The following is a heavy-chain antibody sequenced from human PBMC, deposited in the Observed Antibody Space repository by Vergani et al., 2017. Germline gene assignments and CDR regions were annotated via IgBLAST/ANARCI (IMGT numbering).Heavy chain of an antibody. CDR3: AKVCGSTSCPYGGGAFDV. J-gene: IGHJ3*01. Sequence: QLLESGGGLIQPGGSLRLSCAASGFTFNSYAMTWVRQAPGKGLEWVSGFNNNGGRTYYADTVKGRFTISRDNSKNTLYLQMTDLRAEDTATYYCAKVCGSTSCPYGGGAFDVWGHGTMVTVSS. CDR1: GFTFNSYA. CDR2: FNNNGGRT. V-gene: IGHV3-23*01. D-gene: IGHD2-2*01.